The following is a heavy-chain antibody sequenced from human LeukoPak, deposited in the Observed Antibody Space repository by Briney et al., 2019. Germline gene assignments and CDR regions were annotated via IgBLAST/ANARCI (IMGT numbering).Heavy chain of an antibody. CDR2: IYHSGST. J-gene: IGHJ4*02. CDR1: GGSISSGGYS. V-gene: IGHV4-30-2*01. Sequence: SQTLSLTCAVSGGSISSGGYSWSWIQQPPGKGLEWIGYIYHSGSTYYNPSLKSRVTISVDRSKNQFSLKLSSVTAADTAVYYCARDRYDLIPDYWGQGTLVTVSS. D-gene: IGHD3-16*01. CDR3: ARDRYDLIPDY.